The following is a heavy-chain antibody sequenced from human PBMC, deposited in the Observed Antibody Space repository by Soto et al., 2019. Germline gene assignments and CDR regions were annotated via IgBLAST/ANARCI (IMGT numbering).Heavy chain of an antibody. Sequence: SETLSLTCSVSGDYIHVGGYYWTWIRQRPGKGLEWMGYIYYTGKTYYNPSLESRLTMSVDRSKNQSSLRLTSVTAADTAVYFCGRDLTSNANCIDPWGQGTLVTVSS. CDR1: GDYIHVGGYY. CDR3: GRDLTSNANCIDP. D-gene: IGHD2-2*01. V-gene: IGHV4-30-4*01. J-gene: IGHJ5*02. CDR2: IYYTGKT.